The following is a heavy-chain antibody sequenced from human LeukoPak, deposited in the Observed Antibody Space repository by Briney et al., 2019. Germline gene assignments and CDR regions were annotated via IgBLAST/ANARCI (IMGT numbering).Heavy chain of an antibody. CDR1: GFTFNSYA. J-gene: IGHJ3*02. Sequence: PGGSLRLSCAASGFTFNSYAMKWVRQAPGKGLEWLAVVLSDGSDQYYGDSVQGRFTISRDNAKNSLYLQMNSLRAEDTAVYYCARGASVVAGSDDAFDIWGQGTMVTVSS. CDR3: ARGASVVAGSDDAFDI. V-gene: IGHV3-30*04. CDR2: VLSDGSDQ. D-gene: IGHD6-19*01.